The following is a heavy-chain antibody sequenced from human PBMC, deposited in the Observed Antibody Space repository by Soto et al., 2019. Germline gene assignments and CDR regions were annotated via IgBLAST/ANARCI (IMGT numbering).Heavy chain of an antibody. Sequence: ISCNGYGYRFTSYWNSWVRQMPVKALEWMERIDPSDSYTNYSPSFQGHVTISAHKSISTAYLQWSSLKASDTAMYYCAIHGLTGGGYYAYYYYYGRDVWGQGTTVTVSS. V-gene: IGHV5-10-1*01. CDR1: GYRFTSYW. J-gene: IGHJ6*02. D-gene: IGHD1-26*01. CDR2: IDPSDSYT. CDR3: AIHGLTGGGYYAYYYYYGRDV.